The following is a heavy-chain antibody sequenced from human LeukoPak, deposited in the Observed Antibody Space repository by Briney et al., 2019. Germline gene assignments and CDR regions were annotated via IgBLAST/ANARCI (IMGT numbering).Heavy chain of an antibody. CDR3: ARGGSTSSQIDY. D-gene: IGHD2-2*01. CDR2: IYYSGST. CDR1: GGSISSGDYY. J-gene: IGHJ4*02. V-gene: IGHV4-31*03. Sequence: SETLSLTCTVSGGSISSGDYYWSWIRQHPGKGLEWIGYIYYSGSTYYNPSLKSRVTISVDTSKNQFSLKLSSVTAADTAVYYCARGGSTSSQIDYWGQGTLVTVSS.